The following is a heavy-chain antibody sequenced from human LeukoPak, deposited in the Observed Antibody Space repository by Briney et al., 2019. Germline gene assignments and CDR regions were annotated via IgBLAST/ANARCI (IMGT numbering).Heavy chain of an antibody. CDR1: GFTFSSYS. CDR2: ISSRSSYI. D-gene: IGHD3-16*02. V-gene: IGHV3-21*01. CDR3: ARGRDDYVWGSYRYEPYYFDF. J-gene: IGHJ4*02. Sequence: PGGSLRLSCAASGFTFSSYSMNWVRQAPGKGLEWVSSISSRSSYIYYADSVKGRFTISRDNAKNPLYLQMNSLRAEDTAVYYCARGRDDYVWGSYRYEPYYFDFWGQGTLVTVSS.